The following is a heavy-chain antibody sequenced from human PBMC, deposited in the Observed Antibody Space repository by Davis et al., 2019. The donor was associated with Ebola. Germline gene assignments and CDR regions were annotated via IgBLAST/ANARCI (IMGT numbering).Heavy chain of an antibody. J-gene: IGHJ6*02. V-gene: IGHV3-21*01. Sequence: GESLKISCAASGFTFSSYAMTWVRQAPGKGLEWVSTISGSGTYTYYADSVKGRFTISRDNAKNSLYLQMNSLRAEDTAVYYCARPRYFDWLSDLYYYGMDVWGQGTTVTVSS. CDR2: ISGSGTYT. CDR1: GFTFSSYA. D-gene: IGHD3-9*01. CDR3: ARPRYFDWLSDLYYYGMDV.